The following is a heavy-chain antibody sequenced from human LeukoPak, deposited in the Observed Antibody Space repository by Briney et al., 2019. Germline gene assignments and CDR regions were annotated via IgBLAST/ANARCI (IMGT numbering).Heavy chain of an antibody. CDR1: GGSISSYY. Sequence: SETLSLTCTVSGGSISSYYWSWIRQPPGNGLEWIGYIYYSGSTNYNPSLKSRVTISVDTSKNQFSLKLSSVTAADTAVYYCAREANSYYFDYWGQGTLVTVSS. V-gene: IGHV4-59*01. CDR3: AREANSYYFDY. J-gene: IGHJ4*02. CDR2: IYYSGST.